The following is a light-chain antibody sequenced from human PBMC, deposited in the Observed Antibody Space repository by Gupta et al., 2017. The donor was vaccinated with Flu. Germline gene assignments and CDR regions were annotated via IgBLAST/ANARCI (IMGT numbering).Light chain of an antibody. CDR1: QGVSSNF. J-gene: IGKJ3*01. CDR2: GAS. V-gene: IGKV3-20*01. CDR3: QQFGSIPFT. Sequence: MVLTQSPGTLSLSPGDRATLSCRASQGVSSNFLAWYQQRPGQAPRLLMSGASHRATGIPDRFSGSGSGTDFTLTISRLEPEDVAVYYCQQFGSIPFTFGPGTTVDIK.